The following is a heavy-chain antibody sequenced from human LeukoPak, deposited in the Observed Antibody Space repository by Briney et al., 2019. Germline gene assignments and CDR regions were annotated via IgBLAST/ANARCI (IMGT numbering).Heavy chain of an antibody. J-gene: IGHJ5*02. D-gene: IGHD3-3*01. CDR3: ATSAANWFDP. CDR1: GYNFANYW. CDR2: IYPDNSDT. Sequence: GESLKISCKGSGYNFANYWIGWVRQMPGKGLEWMGIIYPDNSDTRYNPSLQGQVTISVDESISTAFLQWSSLKASDTAMYYCATSAANWFDPWGQGTLVTVSS. V-gene: IGHV5-51*01.